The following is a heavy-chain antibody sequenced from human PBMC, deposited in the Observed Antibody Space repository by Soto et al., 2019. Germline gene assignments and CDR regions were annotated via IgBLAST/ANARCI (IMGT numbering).Heavy chain of an antibody. Sequence: SETLSLTCTVSGCSISSGGYYWSWFRQHPGKGLEWIGYIYYSGSTYYNPSLKSRVTISVDTSKNQFSLMLSSVTAADTAVYYCARTLSYYSDYWGQGTLVA. CDR1: GCSISSGGYY. CDR2: IYYSGST. CDR3: ARTLSYYSDY. V-gene: IGHV4-31*03. J-gene: IGHJ4*02. D-gene: IGHD3-16*02.